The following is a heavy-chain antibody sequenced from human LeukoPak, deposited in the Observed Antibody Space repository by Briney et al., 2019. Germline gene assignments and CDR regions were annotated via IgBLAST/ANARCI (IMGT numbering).Heavy chain of an antibody. CDR2: INHSGST. CDR1: GGSFSGYY. Sequence: SETLSLTCAVYGGSFSGYYWSWIRQPPGKGLEWIGEINHSGSTNYNPSLKSRVTISVDTSKNQFSLKLSSVTAADTAVYYCARGRSNGWYFGPIQHWGQGTLVTVSS. J-gene: IGHJ1*01. CDR3: ARGRSNGWYFGPIQH. D-gene: IGHD6-19*01. V-gene: IGHV4-34*01.